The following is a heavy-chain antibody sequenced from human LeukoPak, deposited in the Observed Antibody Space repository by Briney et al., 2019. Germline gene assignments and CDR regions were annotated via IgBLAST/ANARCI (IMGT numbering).Heavy chain of an antibody. J-gene: IGHJ4*02. CDR3: ARVPRYGSGSYYSLDH. D-gene: IGHD3-10*01. V-gene: IGHV3-11*01. CDR2: ISGRENTI. Sequence: GGSLRLSCAASGFTFSGYWMSWIRQAPGKGLEWVSYISGRENTIYYADSVKGRFTISRDSAKNSLYLQMNSLRADDTAAYYCARVPRYGSGSYYSLDHWGQGTLVTVSS. CDR1: GFTFSGYW.